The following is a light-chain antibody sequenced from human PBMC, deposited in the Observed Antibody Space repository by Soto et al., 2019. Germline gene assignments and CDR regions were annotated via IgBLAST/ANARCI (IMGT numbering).Light chain of an antibody. CDR3: AAWDDSLSGVL. J-gene: IGLJ2*01. V-gene: IGLV1-47*01. CDR2: RSN. CDR1: SSNIGSNY. Sequence: QAVLSQPPSASGTPGQRVTVSWSGSSSNIGSNYVYWYQQLPSTAPKLLIYRSNQRPSGVPDRFTGSKSGTSASLVISGLRSEDEADYFCAAWDDSLSGVLFGGGTKLTVL.